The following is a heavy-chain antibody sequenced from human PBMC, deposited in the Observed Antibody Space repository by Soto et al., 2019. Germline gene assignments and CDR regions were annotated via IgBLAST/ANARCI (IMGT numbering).Heavy chain of an antibody. Sequence: LSLTCTVSGGSMSKHYWSWLRQSPGKGPEWVGFIFHSGGTSFNPSLRSRVSISVDTSRSQVSLELRSVTAADTAIYYCARYSSNSCHPAYCFDYWGQGTLVTVSS. J-gene: IGHJ4*02. CDR1: GGSMSKHY. CDR3: ARYSSNSCHPAYCFDY. V-gene: IGHV4-59*11. CDR2: IFHSGGT. D-gene: IGHD2-15*01.